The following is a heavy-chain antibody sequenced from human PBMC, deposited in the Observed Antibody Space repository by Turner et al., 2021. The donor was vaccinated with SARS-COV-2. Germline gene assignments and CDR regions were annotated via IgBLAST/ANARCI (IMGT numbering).Heavy chain of an antibody. D-gene: IGHD3-10*01. V-gene: IGHV4-39*01. J-gene: IGHJ4*02. CDR1: GGSISSSSHY. CDR2: IYYSGSN. Sequence: QLQLPESGPGLVKPSETLSLPCTVSGGSISSSSHYWGWIRQPPGRGLEWIGHIYYSGSNDYNPSLKSRVTISVDTTKNQFSLKLSSVTAADTAVYYCARLVRRAEYYFDYWGQGTLVTVSS. CDR3: ARLVRRAEYYFDY.